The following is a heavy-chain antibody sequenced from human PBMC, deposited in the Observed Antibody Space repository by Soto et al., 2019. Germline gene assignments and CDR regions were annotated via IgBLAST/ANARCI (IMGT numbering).Heavy chain of an antibody. Sequence: PSETLSLTCTVSGGSISSYYWSWIRQPPGKGLDWIGYIYYSGSTNYNPSLKSRVTISVDTSKNQFSLKLSSVTAADTAVYYCASSDYGSGNWMYYYYYGMDVWGQGTTVTVSS. CDR2: IYYSGST. D-gene: IGHD3-10*01. CDR1: GGSISSYY. J-gene: IGHJ6*02. CDR3: ASSDYGSGNWMYYYYYGMDV. V-gene: IGHV4-59*01.